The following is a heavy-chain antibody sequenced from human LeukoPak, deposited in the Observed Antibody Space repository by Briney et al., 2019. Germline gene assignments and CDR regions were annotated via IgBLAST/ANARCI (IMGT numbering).Heavy chain of an antibody. V-gene: IGHV4-34*01. CDR3: AREGSSGFRGYYGMDV. CDR1: GGSFSGYY. J-gene: IGHJ6*02. Sequence: SETLSLTYAVYGGSFSGYYWSWIRQPPGKGLEWIGEINHSGSTNYNPSLKSRVTISVDTSKNQFSLKLSSVTAADTAVYYCAREGSSGFRGYYGMDVWGQGTTVTVSS. CDR2: INHSGST. D-gene: IGHD6-19*01.